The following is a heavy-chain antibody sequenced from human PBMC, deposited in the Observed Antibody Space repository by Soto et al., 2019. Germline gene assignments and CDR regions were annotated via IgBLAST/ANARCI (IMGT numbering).Heavy chain of an antibody. J-gene: IGHJ6*03. V-gene: IGHV3-23*01. CDR1: GFTFSSYA. CDR2: ISGSGGST. Sequence: GGSLRLSCAASGFTFSSYAMSWVRQAPGKGLEWVSAISGSGGSTYYADSVKGRFTISRDNSKNTLYLQMNSLRAEDTAVYYCAKDGYSSSWTVYYYYYMDVWGKGTTVTVSS. D-gene: IGHD6-13*01. CDR3: AKDGYSSSWTVYYYYYMDV.